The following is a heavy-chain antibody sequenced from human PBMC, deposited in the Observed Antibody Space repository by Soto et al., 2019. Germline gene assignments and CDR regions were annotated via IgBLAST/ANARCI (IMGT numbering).Heavy chain of an antibody. J-gene: IGHJ6*02. CDR1: GFTFSSYS. CDR2: ISSSSSYI. D-gene: IGHD3-22*01. V-gene: IGHV3-21*01. CDR3: ARDMYYYDSSGYFGNYYYGMDV. Sequence: PGGSLRLSCAASGFTFSSYSMNWVRQAPGKGLEWVSSISSSSSYIYYADSVKGRFTISRDNAKNSLYLQMNSLRAEDTAVYYCARDMYYYDSSGYFGNYYYGMDVWGQGTTVTVSS.